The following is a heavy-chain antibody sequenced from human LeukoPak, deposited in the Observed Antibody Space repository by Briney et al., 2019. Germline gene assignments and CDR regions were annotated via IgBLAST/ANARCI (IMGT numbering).Heavy chain of an antibody. CDR2: IIPIFGTA. D-gene: IGHD2-2*01. CDR1: GGTFSSYA. Sequence: SVKVSFKASGGTFSSYANSWVRQAPGQGLEWVGGIIPIFGTANYAQKFQGRVTITADESTSTAYMELSSLRSEDTAVYYCAKDGLDCSSTSCYVDYFDYWGQGTLVTVSS. J-gene: IGHJ4*02. CDR3: AKDGLDCSSTSCYVDYFDY. V-gene: IGHV1-69*13.